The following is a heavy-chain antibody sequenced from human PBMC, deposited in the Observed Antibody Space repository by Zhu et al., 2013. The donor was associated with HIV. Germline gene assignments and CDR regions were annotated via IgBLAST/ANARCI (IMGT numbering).Heavy chain of an antibody. CDR3: ARATYDSSGYFSFDM. CDR2: INPDSGDT. Sequence: GREVEKTWVPTXRSSCKASGYTFTGHYLHWVRQAPGQGLEWMGRINPDSGDTNYAEKFQGRLTMTRDPSTNTAYMDLRNLGFDDTAVFYCARATYDSSGYFSFDMWGQGTMVTVSS. CDR1: GYTFTGHY. D-gene: IGHD3-22*01. J-gene: IGHJ3*02. V-gene: IGHV1-2*06.